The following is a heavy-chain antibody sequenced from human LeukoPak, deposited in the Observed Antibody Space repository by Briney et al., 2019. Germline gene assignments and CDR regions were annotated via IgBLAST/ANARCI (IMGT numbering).Heavy chain of an antibody. CDR1: GFTLSSYW. J-gene: IGHJ4*02. Sequence: GGSLRLSCAASGFTLSSYWMSWVRQAPGTGLEWVANIKEDGNEKYYVDSVKGRFTISRDNGKNSLYLQMNSLRDEDTAVYYCARPHSGHLFDYWGQGTLVTVSS. CDR3: ARPHSGHLFDY. CDR2: IKEDGNEK. V-gene: IGHV3-7*02. D-gene: IGHD3-10*01.